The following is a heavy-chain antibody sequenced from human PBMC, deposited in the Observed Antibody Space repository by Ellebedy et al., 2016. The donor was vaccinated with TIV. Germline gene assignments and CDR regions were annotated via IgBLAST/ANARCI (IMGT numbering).Heavy chain of an antibody. D-gene: IGHD3-10*01. CDR3: ARPYASGIFDAFDI. CDR1: GGSMSGYY. V-gene: IGHV4-59*08. CDR2: IFYSGHT. J-gene: IGHJ3*02. Sequence: SETLSLXCTVSGGSMSGYYWTWIRQPPGKGLEWIGYIFYSGHTTYNPSLKSRVTISLDMSNNQFSLKLSSVTAADTAVYYCARPYASGIFDAFDIWGQGTLVTVSS.